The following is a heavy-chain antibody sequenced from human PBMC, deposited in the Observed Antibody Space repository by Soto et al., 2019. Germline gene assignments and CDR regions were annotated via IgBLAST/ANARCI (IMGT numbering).Heavy chain of an antibody. CDR1: GGTFSSYT. D-gene: IGHD5-12*01. CDR3: ARDPSAYDLPAY. V-gene: IGHV1-69*08. Sequence: QVQLVQSGAEVKKPGSSVKLSCKASGGTFSSYTISWVRQAPGQGLEWMGRIIPMLGIPNYAQKFQGRVTITAEKSTSTAYMELGSLGAADTAVYYCARDPSAYDLPAYWGQGTLVTVSS. J-gene: IGHJ4*02. CDR2: IIPMLGIP.